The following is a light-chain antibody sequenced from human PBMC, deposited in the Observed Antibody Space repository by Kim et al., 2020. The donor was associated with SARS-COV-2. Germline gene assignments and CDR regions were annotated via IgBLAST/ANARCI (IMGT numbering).Light chain of an antibody. Sequence: PGERATLSCRASQRVSNSYLAWYQQKPGQAPRLLVYGTSSRATGIPDRFSGSGSGTDFTLSIKRLEPEDSAVYYCQQHGSSPPWTFGQGTKLEIK. CDR3: QQHGSSPPWT. V-gene: IGKV3-20*01. CDR2: GTS. CDR1: QRVSNSY. J-gene: IGKJ2*01.